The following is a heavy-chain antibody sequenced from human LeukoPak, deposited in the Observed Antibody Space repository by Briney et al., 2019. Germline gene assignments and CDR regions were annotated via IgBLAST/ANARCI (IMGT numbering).Heavy chain of an antibody. V-gene: IGHV3-7*01. CDR2: IKQDGSEK. D-gene: IGHD3-22*01. Sequence: PGGSLRLSCAASGFTFSNNWMSWVRQAPGKGLEWVANIKQDGSEKYYVDSVKGRFTISRDNAKNSLYLQMNSLRAEDTAVYYCSRDSISYYYDSSGYFFDYWGQGTLVTVSS. J-gene: IGHJ4*02. CDR1: GFTFSNNW. CDR3: SRDSISYYYDSSGYFFDY.